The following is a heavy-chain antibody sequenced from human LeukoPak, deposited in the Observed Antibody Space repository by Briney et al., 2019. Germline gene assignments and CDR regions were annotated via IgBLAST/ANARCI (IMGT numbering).Heavy chain of an antibody. V-gene: IGHV3-30*18. D-gene: IGHD1-26*01. J-gene: IGHJ4*02. CDR2: ISYDGNNK. CDR3: AKEMATTNS. Sequence: GGTLRLSCAASGFTFSNYGMHWVRQAPGKGLEWVAVISYDGNNKYYADSVKGRFTISRDNSKNTLYLKMNSLRAEDTAVYYCAKEMATTNSWGQGTLVTVS. CDR1: GFTFSNYG.